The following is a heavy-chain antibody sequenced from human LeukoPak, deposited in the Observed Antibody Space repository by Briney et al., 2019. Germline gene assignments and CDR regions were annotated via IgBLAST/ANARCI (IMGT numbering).Heavy chain of an antibody. CDR3: ARDDGDFLTHNYFDY. V-gene: IGHV1-69*13. D-gene: IGHD4-17*01. CDR1: GGTFSSYA. CDR2: IIPIFGTA. Sequence: ASVKVSRKASGGTFSSYAISWVRQAPGQGLEWMGGIIPIFGTANYAQKFQGRVTITADESTSTAYMELSSLRAEDTAVYYCARDDGDFLTHNYFDYWGQGTLVTVSS. J-gene: IGHJ4*02.